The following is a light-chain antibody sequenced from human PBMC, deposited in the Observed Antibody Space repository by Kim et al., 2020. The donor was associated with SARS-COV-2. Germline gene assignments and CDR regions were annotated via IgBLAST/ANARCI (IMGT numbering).Light chain of an antibody. Sequence: SASVGDRVTITCRASQSISSWLAWYQQKPGKAPKLLIYDASSLESGVPSRFRGSGSGTEFTLTISSLQPDDFATYYCQQYNSYPLTFGQGTKLEI. J-gene: IGKJ2*01. CDR1: QSISSW. CDR2: DAS. CDR3: QQYNSYPLT. V-gene: IGKV1-5*01.